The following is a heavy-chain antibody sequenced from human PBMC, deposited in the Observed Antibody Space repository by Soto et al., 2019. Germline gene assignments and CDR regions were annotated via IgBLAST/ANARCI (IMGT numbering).Heavy chain of an antibody. Sequence: EVHLLESGGGLVKPGGSLRLSCAVSGFTFSSCTMNWVRQAPGKGLEWVSSISPSSGHIYYADSVKGRFTISRDNAKNSLFVQMNRLRGEETAVYYCSGGMGGACHKDSGMDWWGQGTTVTVSS. CDR2: ISPSSGHI. D-gene: IGHD2-21*02. CDR1: GFTFSSCT. CDR3: SGGMGGACHKDSGMDW. J-gene: IGHJ6*01. V-gene: IGHV3-21*06.